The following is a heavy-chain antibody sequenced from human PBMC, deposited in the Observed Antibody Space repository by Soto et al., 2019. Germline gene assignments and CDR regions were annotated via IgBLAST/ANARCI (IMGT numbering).Heavy chain of an antibody. V-gene: IGHV3-30-3*01. J-gene: IGHJ6*02. CDR1: GFTFSSYA. CDR3: ARVGFDYYYHYGIDV. D-gene: IGHD3-16*01. Sequence: GGSLRLSCAASGFTFSSYAMHWVRQAPGKGLEWVAVISYDGSNKYYADSVKGRFTISRDNSKNTLYLQMNSLRAEDTAVYYCARVGFDYYYHYGIDVWGQGTTVTVSS. CDR2: ISYDGSNK.